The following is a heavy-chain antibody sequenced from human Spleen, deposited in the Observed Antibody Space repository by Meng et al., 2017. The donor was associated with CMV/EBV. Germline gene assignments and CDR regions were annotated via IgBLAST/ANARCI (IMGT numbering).Heavy chain of an antibody. Sequence: GGSLRLSCAASGITVSSSYMNWVRQAPGKGLEWVSAIYSGGTTYYADSVKGRFTISRDNAKNSLYLQMNSLRAEDTAVYYCARGALHYDFWSGSYGMDVWGQGTTVTVSS. CDR3: ARGALHYDFWSGSYGMDV. CDR2: IYSGGTT. J-gene: IGHJ6*02. CDR1: GITVSSSY. V-gene: IGHV3-66*01. D-gene: IGHD3-3*01.